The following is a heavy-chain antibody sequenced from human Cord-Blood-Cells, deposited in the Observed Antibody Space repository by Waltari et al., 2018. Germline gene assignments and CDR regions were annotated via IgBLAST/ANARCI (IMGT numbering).Heavy chain of an antibody. D-gene: IGHD3-3*01. CDR3: AESITIFGVGGYYFDY. CDR2: IYHSGST. CDR1: GYSLSSGYY. V-gene: IGHV4-38-2*02. J-gene: IGHJ4*02. Sequence: QVQLQESGPGLVKPSENLSLTCTVSGYSLSSGYYWGWIRQPPGKGLEWIGSIYHSGSTYYNPSLKSRVTISVDTSKNQFSLKLSSVTAADTAVYYCAESITIFGVGGYYFDYWGQGTLVTVSS.